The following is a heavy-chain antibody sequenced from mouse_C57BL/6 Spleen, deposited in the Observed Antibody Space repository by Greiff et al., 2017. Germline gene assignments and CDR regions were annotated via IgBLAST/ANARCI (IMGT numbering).Heavy chain of an antibody. CDR3: AHYYYGSRGGYFDV. D-gene: IGHD1-1*01. J-gene: IGHJ1*03. CDR1: GYTFTSYW. CDR2: IDPSDSYT. V-gene: IGHV1-59*01. Sequence: QVQLQQPGAELVGPGTSVTLSCKASGYTFTSYWMHWVKQRPGQGLEWIGVIDPSDSYTNYTQKFKGKATLTVDTSSSIAYMQLSSLTSEDSAVYYCAHYYYGSRGGYFDVWGTGTTVTVSS.